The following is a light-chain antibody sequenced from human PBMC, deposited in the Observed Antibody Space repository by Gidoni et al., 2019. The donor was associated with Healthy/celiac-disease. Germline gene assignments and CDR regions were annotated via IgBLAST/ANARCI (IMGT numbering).Light chain of an antibody. J-gene: IGLJ3*02. CDR1: SSNIGSNT. V-gene: IGLV1-44*01. CDR2: SNN. CDR3: AAWDDSLNGWV. Sequence: QSVLTQPPSASGTPGQRVTIPCSGSSSNIGSNTVNWYQQLPGTAPKLLIYSNNPRPSGVPDRFSGSKSGTSASLANSGLQSEDEADYYCAAWDDSLNGWVFGGGTKLTVL.